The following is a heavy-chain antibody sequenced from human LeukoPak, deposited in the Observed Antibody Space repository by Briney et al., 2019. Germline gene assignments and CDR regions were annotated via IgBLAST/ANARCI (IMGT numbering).Heavy chain of an antibody. J-gene: IGHJ4*02. CDR1: GYSITSGYY. D-gene: IGHD1-26*01. V-gene: IGHV4-38-2*02. CDR2: IYHSGST. Sequence: PSETLSLTCTVSGYSITSGYYWGWIRQPPGKGLEWIGSIYHSGSTYYNPSLKSRVTISVDTSNNQFSLKLTSVTAADTAVYYCARGAVGPRMNDWGQGTLVTVSS. CDR3: ARGAVGPRMND.